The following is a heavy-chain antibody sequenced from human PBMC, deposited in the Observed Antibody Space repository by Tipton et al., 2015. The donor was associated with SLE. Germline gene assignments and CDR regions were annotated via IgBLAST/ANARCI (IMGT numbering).Heavy chain of an antibody. CDR3: ARGSSSNGWFDP. Sequence: TLSLTCTVSGGSISSGDYYWSWIRQPPGKGLEWIGYIYYSGGTYYNPSLKSRVTISVDTSKNQFSLKLSSVTAADTAVYYCARGSSSNGWFDPWGQGTLVTVSS. CDR2: IYYSGGT. CDR1: GGSISSGDYY. D-gene: IGHD6-13*01. J-gene: IGHJ5*02. V-gene: IGHV4-30-4*01.